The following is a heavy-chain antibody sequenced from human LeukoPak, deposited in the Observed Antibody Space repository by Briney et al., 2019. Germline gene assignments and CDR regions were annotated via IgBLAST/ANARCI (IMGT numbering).Heavy chain of an antibody. D-gene: IGHD2-2*01. V-gene: IGHV1-18*01. J-gene: IGHJ4*02. CDR1: GYTFTSYG. CDR2: ISAYNGNT. CDR3: ARDVGEYCSSTNCYASHY. Sequence: ASVKVSCKASGYTFTSYGSSWVRQAPGQGLEWMGWISAYNGNTNYAQKLQGRVTMTTDTSTSTAYMELRSLRSDDTAVYYCARDVGEYCSSTNCYASHYWGQGTLVTVSS.